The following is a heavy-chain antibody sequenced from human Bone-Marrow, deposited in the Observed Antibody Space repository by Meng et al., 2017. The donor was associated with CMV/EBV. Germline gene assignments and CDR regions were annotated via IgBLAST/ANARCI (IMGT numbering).Heavy chain of an antibody. D-gene: IGHD4-11*01. CDR2: ISSSGTTI. CDR3: ARGSYSGNYSSLFPPAYYFDY. Sequence: GESLKISCVASGFTFSSYEMNWVRQAPGKGPEWVTYISSSGTTIYYADSVKGRFTISRDNAKNSLYLQMNSLKAEDTAVYYCARGSYSGNYSSLFPPAYYFDYWGQGTLVTVPS. V-gene: IGHV3-48*03. J-gene: IGHJ4*02. CDR1: GFTFSSYE.